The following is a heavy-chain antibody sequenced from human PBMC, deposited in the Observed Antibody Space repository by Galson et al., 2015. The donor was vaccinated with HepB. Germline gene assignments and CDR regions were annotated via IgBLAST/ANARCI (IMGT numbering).Heavy chain of an antibody. D-gene: IGHD2-2*02. CDR1: GDSVSSNSAA. CDR2: TYYRSKWYN. J-gene: IGHJ6*02. V-gene: IGHV6-1*01. Sequence: CAISGDSVSSNSAAWNWIRQSPSRGLEWLGRTYYRSKWYNDYAVSVKSRITINPDTSKNQFSLQLNSVTPEDTAVYYCARDPRIVVVPAAIRPYYYYGMDVWGQGTTVTVSS. CDR3: ARDPRIVVVPAAIRPYYYYGMDV.